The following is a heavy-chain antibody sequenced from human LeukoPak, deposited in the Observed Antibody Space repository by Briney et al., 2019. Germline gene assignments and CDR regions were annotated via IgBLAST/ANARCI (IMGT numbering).Heavy chain of an antibody. V-gene: IGHV1-69*05. CDR1: GYTFTSYG. D-gene: IGHD3-10*01. J-gene: IGHJ4*02. CDR3: ARDEGEELRGDY. Sequence: SVKVSCKASGYTFTSYGISWVRQAPGQGLEWMGGIVPIFGTANYAQKFQGRVTITTDESTSTAYMELSSLRSEDTAVYYCARDEGEELRGDYWGQGTLVTVSS. CDR2: IVPIFGTA.